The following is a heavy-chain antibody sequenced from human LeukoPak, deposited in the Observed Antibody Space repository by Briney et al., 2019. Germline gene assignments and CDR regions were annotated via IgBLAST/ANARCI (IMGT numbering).Heavy chain of an antibody. J-gene: IGHJ4*02. D-gene: IGHD5-24*01. Sequence: PGGSLSFSCASSGFPFSGYWIHGVRQPPGKGLVWVARVTRDGSATNYADSVKGRFTISRDNGKNTLYLQMNSLRAEDTAVYYCARDGDGYNFDYWGQGTLVTVSS. CDR1: GFPFSGYW. V-gene: IGHV3-74*01. CDR3: ARDGDGYNFDY. CDR2: VTRDGSAT.